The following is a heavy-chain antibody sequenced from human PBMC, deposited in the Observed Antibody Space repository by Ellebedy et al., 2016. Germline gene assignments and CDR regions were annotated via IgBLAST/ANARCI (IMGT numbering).Heavy chain of an antibody. J-gene: IGHJ3*02. Sequence: SETLSLTCAVYGGSFSGYYWSWIRQPPGKGLEWIGEINHSGSTNYYPSLKSRVTISVDTSKNQFSLKLSSVTAADTAVYYCARVRVLWFGELAPDFDAFDIWGQGTMVTVSS. D-gene: IGHD3-10*01. CDR3: ARVRVLWFGELAPDFDAFDI. CDR1: GGSFSGYY. V-gene: IGHV4-34*01. CDR2: INHSGST.